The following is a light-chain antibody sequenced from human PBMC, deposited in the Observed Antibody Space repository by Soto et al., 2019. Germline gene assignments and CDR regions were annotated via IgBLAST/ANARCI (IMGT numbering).Light chain of an antibody. J-gene: IGKJ2*01. CDR2: GAS. CDR3: QKHGVSPMYT. Sequence: EIVLTQSPGTLSLSPGESATLSCRASQSVSNSYLAWYQQKPGQAPRLLIYGASSRTTAIPDRFSGSGSGTEFTLTISSLEPEDFAVYYCQKHGVSPMYTFGQGTKLEIK. CDR1: QSVSNSY. V-gene: IGKV3-20*01.